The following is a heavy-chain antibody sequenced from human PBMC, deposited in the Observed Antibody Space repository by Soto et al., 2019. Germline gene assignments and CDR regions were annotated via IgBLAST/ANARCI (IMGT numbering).Heavy chain of an antibody. V-gene: IGHV1-18*01. J-gene: IGHJ5*02. CDR2: ISAYNGNT. CDR1: GYTFTSYG. CDR3: ARDQGATIFGVVIITWFDP. Sequence: ASVKVSCKASGYTFTSYGISWVRQAPGQGLEWMGWISAYNGNTSYAQKLQGRVTMTTDTSTSTAYMELRSLRSDDTAVYYCARDQGATIFGVVIITWFDPWGQGTLVTVSS. D-gene: IGHD3-3*01.